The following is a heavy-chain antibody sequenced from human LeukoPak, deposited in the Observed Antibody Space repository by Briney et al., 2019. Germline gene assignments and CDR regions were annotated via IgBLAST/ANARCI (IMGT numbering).Heavy chain of an antibody. CDR2: IYYSGST. J-gene: IGHJ4*02. CDR3: ARYYGSGSKTVRAIDY. D-gene: IGHD3-10*01. V-gene: IGHV4-39*01. CDR1: GVSVISSSDL. Sequence: SETLSLTCSVSGVSVISSSDLWVWLRQPPGKGLEWIGAIYYSGSTYYDPSLKSRINISIDTSKNQFFLRVTSVTAADTAMYYCARYYGSGSKTVRAIDYWGQGTLVIVSS.